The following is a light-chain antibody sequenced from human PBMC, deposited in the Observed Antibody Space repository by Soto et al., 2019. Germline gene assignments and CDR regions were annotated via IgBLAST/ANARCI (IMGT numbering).Light chain of an antibody. CDR2: DAS. Sequence: EIVLTQSPATLSLSPGERATLSCRASQSVSTYLAWYQQKPGQAPRLLIYDASNRATGIPARFSGSGSGTDFTLNSSSLEPEDFAVYYCQHRNYWPPGAAFGGGTKVEIK. CDR3: QHRNYWPPGAA. J-gene: IGKJ4*01. CDR1: QSVSTY. V-gene: IGKV3-11*01.